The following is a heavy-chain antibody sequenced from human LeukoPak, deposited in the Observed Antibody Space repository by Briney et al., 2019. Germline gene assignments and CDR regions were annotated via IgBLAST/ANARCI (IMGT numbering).Heavy chain of an antibody. V-gene: IGHV3-30*02. CDR2: IRYDGSNK. CDR3: ARPYYHDNSGYYPFDY. J-gene: IGHJ4*02. CDR1: GFTFSSYG. D-gene: IGHD3-22*01. Sequence: TGGSLRLSCAASGFTFSSYGMHWVRQAPGKGLEWVAFIRYDGSNKYYADSVKGRFTISRDNSKNTLYLQMSSLRAEDTAVYYCARPYYHDNSGYYPFDYWGQGTWSPSPQ.